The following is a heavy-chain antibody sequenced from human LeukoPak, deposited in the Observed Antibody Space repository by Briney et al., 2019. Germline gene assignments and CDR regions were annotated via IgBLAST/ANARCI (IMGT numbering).Heavy chain of an antibody. CDR1: GFTFSSYS. CDR2: INVDGSIT. V-gene: IGHV3-74*03. J-gene: IGHJ4*02. Sequence: GGSLRLSCAASGFTFSSYSMNWVRQAPGKGLVWVSRINVDGSITTYADSVKGRFTISRDNAKNTLYLQMNSLRAEDTAVYYCARSDGYGFDYWGQGALVTVSS. D-gene: IGHD5-24*01. CDR3: ARSDGYGFDY.